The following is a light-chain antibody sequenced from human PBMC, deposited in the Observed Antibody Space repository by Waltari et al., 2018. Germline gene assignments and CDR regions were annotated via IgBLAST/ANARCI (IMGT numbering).Light chain of an antibody. CDR3: QQCGTSPWT. Sequence: EIVLTQSPATLSLSPGERATLSCRASQNDRNYLVWYQQKPGQAPRLLIYGASNRATGIPDSFSGSGSGTDFTLTISRLEPEDFAVYYCQQCGTSPWTFGQGTKVEIK. CDR1: QNDRNY. CDR2: GAS. J-gene: IGKJ1*01. V-gene: IGKV3-20*01.